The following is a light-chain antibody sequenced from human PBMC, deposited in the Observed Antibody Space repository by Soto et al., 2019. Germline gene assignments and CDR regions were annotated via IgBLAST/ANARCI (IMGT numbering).Light chain of an antibody. V-gene: IGKV3-20*01. CDR3: QQYVNSPVT. CDR2: GAS. CDR1: QRVNSSY. Sequence: EIVLTQSPATLYLSPGEGATLSCRASQRVNSSYLAWYQQKPGQAPRLLISGASDRATGVPARVSGSGSGTYFTITIRRLEPEDFAFYYCQQYVNSPVTFGQGTKLQIK. J-gene: IGKJ2*01.